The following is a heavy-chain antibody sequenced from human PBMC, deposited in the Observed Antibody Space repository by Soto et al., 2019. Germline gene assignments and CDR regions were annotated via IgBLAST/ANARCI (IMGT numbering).Heavy chain of an antibody. D-gene: IGHD6-13*01. V-gene: IGHV3-33*01. CDR2: IRYDGSNK. CDR1: GFTFSSYG. Sequence: GGSLRLSCAASGFTFSSYGMHWIHQAPGKGLEWVAVIRYDGSNKYYADSVKGRFTISRDNSKNTLYLQMNSLRAEDTAVYYCASSSPDPYYYGMDVWGQGTTVTV. CDR3: ASSSPDPYYYGMDV. J-gene: IGHJ6*02.